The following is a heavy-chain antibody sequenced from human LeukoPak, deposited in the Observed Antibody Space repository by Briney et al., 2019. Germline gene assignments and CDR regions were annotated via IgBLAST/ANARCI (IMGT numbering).Heavy chain of an antibody. CDR3: ATLLWFGELSEYFQH. CDR1: GFTFSSYW. D-gene: IGHD3-10*01. CDR2: IKQDGSEK. V-gene: IGHV3-7*01. J-gene: IGHJ1*01. Sequence: PGGSLRLSCAASGFTFSSYWMSWVRQAPGKRLEWVANIKQDGSEKYYVDSVKGRFTISRDNAKNSLYLQMNSLRAEDTAVYYCATLLWFGELSEYFQHWGQGTLVTVSS.